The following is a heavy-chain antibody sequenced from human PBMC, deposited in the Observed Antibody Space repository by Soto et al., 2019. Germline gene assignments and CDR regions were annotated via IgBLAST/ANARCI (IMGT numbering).Heavy chain of an antibody. V-gene: IGHV1-18*04. CDR1: GYTFSNYA. CDR2: VSPYNGNA. CDR3: ARAISHIIAAPAY. Sequence: ASVKVSCKTSGYTFSNYAISWVRQAPGQGLEWMGWVSPYNGNANYTEKFQGRVSMPTGTSTTTAYMELTSLTSDDTAIYYCARAISHIIAAPAYWGQGTLVTVSS. J-gene: IGHJ4*02. D-gene: IGHD3-3*01.